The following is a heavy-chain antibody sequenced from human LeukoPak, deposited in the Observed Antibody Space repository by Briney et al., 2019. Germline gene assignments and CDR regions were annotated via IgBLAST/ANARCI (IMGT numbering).Heavy chain of an antibody. CDR3: ARWAKEKRIAMDV. Sequence: PSETLSLTCAVYGGSFSGYYWSWIRQPPGKGLERIGEINHSGSTNYNPSLKSRVTISVDTSKNQFSLKLSSVTAADTAVYYCARWAKEKRIAMDVWGKGTTVTVSS. CDR1: GGSFSGYY. V-gene: IGHV4-34*01. D-gene: IGHD6-13*01. J-gene: IGHJ6*03. CDR2: INHSGST.